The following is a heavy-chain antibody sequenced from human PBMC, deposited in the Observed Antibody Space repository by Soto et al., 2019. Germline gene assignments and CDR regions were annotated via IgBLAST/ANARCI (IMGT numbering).Heavy chain of an antibody. CDR1: GFTFSSYG. V-gene: IGHV3-30*18. D-gene: IGHD2-21*01. J-gene: IGHJ1*01. CDR2: ISYDGSNK. CDR3: EKASGEYCGGDCYIPEYFQH. Sequence: GGSLRLSCAASGFTFSSYGMHWVRQAPGKGLEWVAVISYDGSNKYYADSVKGRFTISRDNSKNTLYLKMNSLRAEDKAVYSCEKASGEYCGGDCYIPEYFQHWGQGTLVTVSS.